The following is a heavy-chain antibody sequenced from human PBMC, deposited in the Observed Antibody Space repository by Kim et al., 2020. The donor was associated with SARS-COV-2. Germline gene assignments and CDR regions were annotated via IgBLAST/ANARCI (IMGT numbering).Heavy chain of an antibody. CDR1: GGTFSSYA. J-gene: IGHJ6*03. CDR3: AREAQLRARYMDV. D-gene: IGHD1-1*01. Sequence: SVKVSCKASGGTFSSYAISWVRQAPGQGLEWMGRIIPILGIANYAQKFQGRVTITADKSTSTAYMELSSLRSEDTAVYYCAREAQLRARYMDVWGKGTTVTVSS. V-gene: IGHV1-69*04. CDR2: IIPILGIA.